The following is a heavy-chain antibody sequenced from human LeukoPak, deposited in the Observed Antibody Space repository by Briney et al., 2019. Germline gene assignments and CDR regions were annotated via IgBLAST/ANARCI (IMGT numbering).Heavy chain of an antibody. J-gene: IGHJ5*02. CDR2: IYYSGST. CDR3: ARRRDGSSSQINWFDP. D-gene: IGHD6-13*01. V-gene: IGHV4-39*01. CDR1: GGSISSSSYY. Sequence: SQTLSLTCTVSGGSISSSSYYWGWIRQPPGKGLEWIGRIYYSGSTYYHPSLKSRVTISVDTSKNQFSLKLSSVTAADTAVYYCARRRDGSSSQINWFDPWGQGTLVTVSS.